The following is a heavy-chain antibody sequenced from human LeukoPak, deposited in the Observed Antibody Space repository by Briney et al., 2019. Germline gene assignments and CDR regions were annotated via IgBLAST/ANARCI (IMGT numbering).Heavy chain of an antibody. CDR3: AKVLGAASSGWLEVYRY. D-gene: IGHD6-19*01. Sequence: GGSLRLSCAASGFTFNYYNMNWVRQAPGKGLEWVSYISSSSTSIYYADSVKGRFTIFRDNAKNSLYLQMNSLRAEDTAVYYCAKVLGAASSGWLEVYRYWGQGTLVTVSS. CDR2: ISSSSTSI. CDR1: GFTFNYYN. V-gene: IGHV3-48*01. J-gene: IGHJ4*02.